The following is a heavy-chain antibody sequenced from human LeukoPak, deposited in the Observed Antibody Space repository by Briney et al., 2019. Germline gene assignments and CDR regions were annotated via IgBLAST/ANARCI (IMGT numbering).Heavy chain of an antibody. CDR1: GFIVSSSY. CDR3: ARRTGAAPGEFFLH. V-gene: IGHV3-53*01. CDR2: IYSSGST. D-gene: IGHD6-19*01. Sequence: GGSLRLSCAGSGFIVSSSYTSWVRQATGKGLEWVSAIYSSGSTDCADSVRGRFTIARDTSKNMVYLQMNSLTAEDTAIYYCARRTGAAPGEFFLHWGQGTLVTVSS. J-gene: IGHJ1*01.